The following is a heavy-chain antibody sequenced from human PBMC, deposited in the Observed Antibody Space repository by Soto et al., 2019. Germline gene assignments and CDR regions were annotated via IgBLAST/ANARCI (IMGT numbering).Heavy chain of an antibody. CDR3: ATDPNGDYIGAFDN. D-gene: IGHD4-17*01. J-gene: IGHJ3*02. CDR1: RFTFSSYA. V-gene: IGHV3-23*01. Sequence: GGSLRLSCAASRFTFSSYAMTWARQAPGKGLEWVSSITGSGGSTKYADSVKGRFTISRDNSKNTLYLQMDSLRADDTAVYYCATDPNGDYIGAFDNWXQGTMVTVSS. CDR2: ITGSGGST.